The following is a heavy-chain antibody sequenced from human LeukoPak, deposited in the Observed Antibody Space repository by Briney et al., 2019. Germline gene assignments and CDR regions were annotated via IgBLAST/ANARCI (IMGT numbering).Heavy chain of an antibody. Sequence: ASVKVSCTTSGYTFTGYYMHWVRQAPGQGLEWMGWINPNSGGTNYARNFQGRVTMTRDTSITTASMELSSLRSDDTAVYYCARDSYSGSYYWGVEGYWFDPWGQGTLVTVSS. J-gene: IGHJ5*02. CDR2: INPNSGGT. V-gene: IGHV1-2*02. CDR1: GYTFTGYY. D-gene: IGHD3-10*01. CDR3: ARDSYSGSYYWGVEGYWFDP.